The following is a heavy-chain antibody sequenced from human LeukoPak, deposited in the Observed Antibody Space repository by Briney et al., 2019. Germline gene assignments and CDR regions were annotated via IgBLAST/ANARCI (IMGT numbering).Heavy chain of an antibody. Sequence: SETLCLTCTVSGGSISSGGYYWSWIRQHPGKGLEWIGYIYYSGSTYYNPSLKSRVTISVDTSKNQFPLKLSSVTAADTAVYYCARGRYQLLVDYWGQGTLVTVSS. V-gene: IGHV4-31*03. J-gene: IGHJ4*02. CDR3: ARGRYQLLVDY. CDR2: IYYSGST. CDR1: GGSISSGGYY. D-gene: IGHD2-2*01.